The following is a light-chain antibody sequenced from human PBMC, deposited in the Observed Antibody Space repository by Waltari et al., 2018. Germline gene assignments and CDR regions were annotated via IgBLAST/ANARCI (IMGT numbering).Light chain of an antibody. V-gene: IGLV3-25*03. CDR1: Y. CDR2: NFN. Sequence: YAFWYRQKPGQAPLLVMYNFNERPSGIPGRFSGSVSGTTATLTISRVQAEDEADYYCQSADSTGTSVLFGGGTKLTVL. CDR3: QSADSTGTSVL. J-gene: IGLJ2*01.